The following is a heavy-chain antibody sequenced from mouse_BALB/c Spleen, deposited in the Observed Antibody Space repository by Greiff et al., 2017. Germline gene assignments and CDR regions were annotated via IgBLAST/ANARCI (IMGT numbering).Heavy chain of an antibody. CDR1: GFNIKDTY. J-gene: IGHJ3*01. D-gene: IGHD4-1*01. CDR2: IDPANGNT. CDR3: ALWDAWVAY. V-gene: IGHV14-3*02. Sequence: EVKLVESGAELVKPGASVKLSCTASGFNIKDTYLHWVKQRPEQGLEWIGRIDPANGNTKYDPKFQGKATITADTSSNTAYLQLSSLTSEDTAVYYCALWDAWVAYWGEGTLVTVSA.